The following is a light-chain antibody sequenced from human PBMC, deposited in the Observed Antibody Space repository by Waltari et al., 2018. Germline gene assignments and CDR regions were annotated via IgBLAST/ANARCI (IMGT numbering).Light chain of an antibody. Sequence: QSALTQPPSASGSPGQSVTISCTGTSSDVGPYNYVPWYQQYPDKAPKLMIYEVTKRPSGVPDRFSGSKSGNTASLTVSGLQAEDEADYYCISYAGNNKYVLGAGTKVTVL. J-gene: IGLJ1*01. CDR1: SSDVGPYNY. CDR2: EVT. CDR3: ISYAGNNKYV. V-gene: IGLV2-8*01.